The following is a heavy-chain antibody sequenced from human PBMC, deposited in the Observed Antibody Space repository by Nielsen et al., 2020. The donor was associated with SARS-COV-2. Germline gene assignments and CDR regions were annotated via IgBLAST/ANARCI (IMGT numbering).Heavy chain of an antibody. J-gene: IGHJ6*03. CDR1: GFTFSSYG. Sequence: SCAASGFTFSSYGMHWVRQAPGKGLEWVAVISYDGSNKYYADSVKGRFTISRDNSKNTLYLQMNSLRAEDTAVYYCAKDGPRVNSGSYDYYYYMDVWGKGTTVTVSS. V-gene: IGHV3-30*18. CDR3: AKDGPRVNSGSYDYYYYMDV. CDR2: ISYDGSNK. D-gene: IGHD1-26*01.